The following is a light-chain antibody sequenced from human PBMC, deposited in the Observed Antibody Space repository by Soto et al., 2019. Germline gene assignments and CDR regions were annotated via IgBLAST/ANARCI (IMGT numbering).Light chain of an antibody. V-gene: IGKV3-20*01. CDR3: QQYNNWLWT. CDR2: GAS. CDR1: QSVSSNY. Sequence: ESVLTQSPGTLSLSPGERATLSCRASQSVSSNYLAWYQQKPGQAPRLLIYGASTRATGIPARFSGSGSGTDFTLTISSLEPEDFAVYYCQQYNNWLWTFGQGTKVDI. J-gene: IGKJ1*01.